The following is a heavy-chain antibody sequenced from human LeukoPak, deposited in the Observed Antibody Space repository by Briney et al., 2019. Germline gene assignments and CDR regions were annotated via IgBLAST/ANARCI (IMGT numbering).Heavy chain of an antibody. CDR2: ISADSATT. J-gene: IGHJ4*02. CDR1: GFNFGSYS. Sequence: GGSLRLSCAASGFNFGSYSMTWVRQAPGKGLEWVSVISADSATTFYADSVKGRFTISRDNAKNTVFLQMSSLRAEDTALYYCARKSASGNYPLDYWGQGTLATVSS. CDR3: ARKSASGNYPLDY. D-gene: IGHD3-10*01. V-gene: IGHV3-23*01.